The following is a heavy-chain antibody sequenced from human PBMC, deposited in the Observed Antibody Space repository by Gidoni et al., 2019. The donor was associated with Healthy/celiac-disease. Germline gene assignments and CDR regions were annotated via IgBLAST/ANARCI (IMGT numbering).Heavy chain of an antibody. Sequence: QVQLVESGGGVVQPGRSLRLSCAASGFTFSSYAMHWVRQAPGKGLEWVGVISEDGSNKNCADSGKGRFTISRDNSKNTLYLQMNSLRAEDTAVYYCARDPRYGSGRHFDYWGQGTLVTVSS. D-gene: IGHD3-10*01. CDR1: GFTFSSYA. V-gene: IGHV3-30-3*01. J-gene: IGHJ4*02. CDR3: ARDPRYGSGRHFDY. CDR2: ISEDGSNK.